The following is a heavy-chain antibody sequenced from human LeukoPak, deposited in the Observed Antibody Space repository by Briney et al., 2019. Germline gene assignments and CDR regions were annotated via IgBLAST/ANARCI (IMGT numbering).Heavy chain of an antibody. D-gene: IGHD3-10*01. V-gene: IGHV3-48*02. CDR3: AREGYYGVFDI. CDR1: GFTFRDYS. Sequence: PGGSLRLSCAASGFTFRDYSMNWVRQAPGKGREWVSYFCANSAIYYSDSVKGRSTISRDNAKTSLSLQMNSLRDDDTAVYYCAREGYYGVFDIWGQGTVVTVSS. J-gene: IGHJ3*02. CDR2: FCANSAI.